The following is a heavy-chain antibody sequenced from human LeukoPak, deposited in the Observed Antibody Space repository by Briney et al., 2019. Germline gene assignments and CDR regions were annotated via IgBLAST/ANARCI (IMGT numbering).Heavy chain of an antibody. Sequence: PPGGSLRLSCAASGFTFSSYWMHWVRQAPGKGLVWVSRINSDGSSTSYADSVKGRFTISRDNAKNTLYLQMNSLRAEDTAVYYCARADRAAAGPLLHWGQGTLVTVSS. CDR1: GFTFSSYW. CDR3: ARADRAAAGPLLH. D-gene: IGHD6-13*01. CDR2: INSDGSST. V-gene: IGHV3-74*01. J-gene: IGHJ4*02.